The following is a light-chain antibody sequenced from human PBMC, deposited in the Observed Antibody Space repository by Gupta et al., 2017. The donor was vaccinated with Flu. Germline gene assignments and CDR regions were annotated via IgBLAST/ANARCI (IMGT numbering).Light chain of an antibody. Sequence: SLGERATINCKSSQSVSYNSNNKNYLAWYQQKPGQSPKLLIYWASTREPGVPDRFSGSGSGTDFTLTISSLQSEDVAVYYCQQYYRTPPTFGQGTKLEIK. J-gene: IGKJ2*01. CDR1: QSVSYNSNNKNY. CDR3: QQYYRTPPT. CDR2: WAS. V-gene: IGKV4-1*01.